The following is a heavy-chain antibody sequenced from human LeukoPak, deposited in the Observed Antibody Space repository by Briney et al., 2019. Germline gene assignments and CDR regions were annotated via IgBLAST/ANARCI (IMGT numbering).Heavy chain of an antibody. D-gene: IGHD3-22*01. CDR3: ARGQTYYYDSSGYYSFDY. Sequence: PGGSLRLSCAASGFTFSSYGMHWVRQAPGKGLEWVAFIRYDGSNKYYADSVKGRFTISRDNSKNTLYLQMNSLRAEDTAVYYCARGQTYYYDSSGYYSFDYWGQGTLVTVSS. V-gene: IGHV3-30*02. CDR1: GFTFSSYG. CDR2: IRYDGSNK. J-gene: IGHJ4*02.